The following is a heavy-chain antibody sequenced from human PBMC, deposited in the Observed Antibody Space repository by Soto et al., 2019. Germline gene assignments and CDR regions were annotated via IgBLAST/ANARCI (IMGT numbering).Heavy chain of an antibody. CDR1: GGFVSSGSYY. V-gene: IGHV4-34*01. D-gene: IGHD1-1*01. CDR2: MGHSGGT. J-gene: IGHJ3*02. Sequence: QVQLQQWGAGLLKPSETLSLTCAVYGGFVSSGSYYWSWIRQPPGKGLGWIGAMGHSGGTHFNPPLKSGFTISVETSKMQFSLKMSSGTAADKALYYCAGVERGTATTVVDAFDIWGPGTMVTVSS. CDR3: AGVERGTATTVVDAFDI.